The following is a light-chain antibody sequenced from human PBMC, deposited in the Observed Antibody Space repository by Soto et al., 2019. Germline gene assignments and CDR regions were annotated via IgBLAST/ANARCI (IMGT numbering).Light chain of an antibody. V-gene: IGLV2-14*03. J-gene: IGLJ1*01. CDR2: DVS. Sequence: QSARTQPASVSGSPGQSSAISCTGVRTDVADGYDYVSWYQQHPGQAPQLIIYDVSNRPSGVSDRFSGSKSGNTASLTISGLQAEDEAESYCTSYTSRTPFYVFGTGTKVTVL. CDR3: TSYTSRTPFYV. CDR1: RTDVADGYDY.